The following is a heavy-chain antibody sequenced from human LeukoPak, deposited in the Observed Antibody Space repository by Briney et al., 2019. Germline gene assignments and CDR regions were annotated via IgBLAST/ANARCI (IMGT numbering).Heavy chain of an antibody. CDR1: GGTFSSYA. D-gene: IGHD3-10*01. CDR2: IIPIFGTA. J-gene: IGHJ4*02. Sequence: SVKVSCKASGGTFSSYAISWVRQAPGQGLEWMGGIIPIFGTANYAQKFQGRVTITADKSTSTAYMELSSLRSEDTAVYYCARDMTTQGSREGIFDYWGQGTLVTVSS. CDR3: ARDMTTQGSREGIFDY. V-gene: IGHV1-69*06.